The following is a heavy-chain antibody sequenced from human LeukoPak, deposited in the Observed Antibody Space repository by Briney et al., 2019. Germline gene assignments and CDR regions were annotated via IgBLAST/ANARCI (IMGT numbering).Heavy chain of an antibody. D-gene: IGHD3-9*01. V-gene: IGHV1-18*01. CDR2: ISAYNGNT. CDR3: ARVAKGYFDWSKGTFDI. Sequence: GAPVKVSCKASGYTFTSYAISWVRQAPGQGLEWMGWISAYNGNTNYAQKLQGRVTMTTDTSTSTAYMELRSLRSDDAAVYYCARVAKGYFDWSKGTFDIWGQGTMVTVSS. CDR1: GYTFTSYA. J-gene: IGHJ3*02.